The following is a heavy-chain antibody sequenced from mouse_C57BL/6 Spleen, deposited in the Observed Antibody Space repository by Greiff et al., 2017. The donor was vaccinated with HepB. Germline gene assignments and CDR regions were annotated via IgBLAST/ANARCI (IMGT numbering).Heavy chain of an antibody. Sequence: VKLVESGPGLVQPSQSLSITCTVSGFSLTSYGVHWVRQSPGKGLEWLGVIWSGGSTDYNAAFISRLSISKDNSKSQVFFKMNSLQADDTAIYYCARRVSRSLYYAMDYWGQGTSVTVSS. D-gene: IGHD1-1*01. CDR2: IWSGGST. V-gene: IGHV2-2*01. CDR1: GFSLTSYG. J-gene: IGHJ4*01. CDR3: ARRVSRSLYYAMDY.